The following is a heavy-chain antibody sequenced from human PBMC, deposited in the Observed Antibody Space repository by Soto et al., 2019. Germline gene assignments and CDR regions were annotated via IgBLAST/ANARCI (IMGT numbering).Heavy chain of an antibody. J-gene: IGHJ4*02. CDR2: IYYSGST. Sequence: PSETLSLTCTVSGGSISSYYWSWIRQPPGKGLEWIGYIYYSGSTNYNPSLKSRVTISIDTSRNQFSLKLSSVTAADTAVYYCARDNSPYGDYYFFDSWGQGTLVTVSS. CDR3: ARDNSPYGDYYFFDS. CDR1: GGSISSYY. D-gene: IGHD4-17*01. V-gene: IGHV4-59*01.